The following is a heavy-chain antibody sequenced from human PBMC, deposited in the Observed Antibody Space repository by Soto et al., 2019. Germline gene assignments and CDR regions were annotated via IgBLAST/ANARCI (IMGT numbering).Heavy chain of an antibody. CDR2: IDSDGTST. V-gene: IGHV3-74*01. CDR3: ARVGGYNWFDT. J-gene: IGHJ5*02. Sequence: EVQLVESGGGLVQPGGSLRLSCAGSGFTFSSYWMHWVRQVPGKGLLWVSRIDSDGTSTNYADSVKGRFTIARDNAKITLYLQMNSLRAEDTGVYYCARVGGYNWFDTWGQGTLVTVSS. CDR1: GFTFSSYW.